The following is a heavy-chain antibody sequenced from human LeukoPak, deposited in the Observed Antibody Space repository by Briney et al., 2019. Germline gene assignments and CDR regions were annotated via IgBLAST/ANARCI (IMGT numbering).Heavy chain of an antibody. J-gene: IGHJ4*02. CDR3: GRGSLGALDY. CDR1: GFTVTSNY. V-gene: IGHV3-53*04. D-gene: IGHD3-16*01. CDR2: IYSGGST. Sequence: GRSMRLSCPASGFTVTSNYMSWDRQAPGKGLEWVSVIYSGGSTYYADSVKGRFTISRHNSKNTLYLQMNSLRAEDTAVYYCGRGSLGALDYWGQGTLVTVSS.